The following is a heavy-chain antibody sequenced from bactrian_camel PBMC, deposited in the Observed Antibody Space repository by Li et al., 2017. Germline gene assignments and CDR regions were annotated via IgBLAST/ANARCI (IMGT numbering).Heavy chain of an antibody. CDR2: MDCDGNI. D-gene: IGHD3*01. J-gene: IGHJ4*01. V-gene: IGHV3S53*01. CDR1: GSINTKYL. Sequence: HVQLVESGGGSVQSGGSLNLSCLITGSINTKYLVGWFRQSPGKEREGVAAMDCDGNIVYADSVLGRFTIYRDNAKNTVYLQMNSLKPEDTAVYYCATHDLSQAAGLWHGYRYWGQGTQVTVS. CDR3: ATHDLSQAAGLWHGYRY.